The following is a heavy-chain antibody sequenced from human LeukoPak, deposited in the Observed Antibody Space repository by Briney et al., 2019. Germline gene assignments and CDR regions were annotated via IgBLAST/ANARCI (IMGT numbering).Heavy chain of an antibody. CDR3: ARRHQEPRYDFWSGDDYYYYGMDV. V-gene: IGHV4-61*05. CDR1: GGSISSSSYY. D-gene: IGHD3-3*01. Sequence: SETLSLTCTVSGGSISSSSYYWGWIRQPPGKGLEWIGYIHYSGSTNYNPSLKSRVTISVDTSKNQFSLKLSSVTAADTAVYYCARRHQEPRYDFWSGDDYYYYGMDVWGQGTTVTVSS. J-gene: IGHJ6*02. CDR2: IHYSGST.